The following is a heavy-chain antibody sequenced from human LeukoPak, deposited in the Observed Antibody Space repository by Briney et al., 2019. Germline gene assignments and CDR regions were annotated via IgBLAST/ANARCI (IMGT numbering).Heavy chain of an antibody. Sequence: PSETLSLTCTVSGGSISSYYWSWIRQPPGKGLEWIGYIYYSGSTNYNPSLKSRVTISVDTSENQFSLKLSSVTAADTAVYYCARLAYYGSGSYYGNWFDPWGQGTLVTVSS. CDR1: GGSISSYY. CDR2: IYYSGST. V-gene: IGHV4-59*08. J-gene: IGHJ5*02. D-gene: IGHD3-10*01. CDR3: ARLAYYGSGSYYGNWFDP.